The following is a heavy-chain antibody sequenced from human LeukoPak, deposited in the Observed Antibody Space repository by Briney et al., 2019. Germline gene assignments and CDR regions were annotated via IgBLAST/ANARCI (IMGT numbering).Heavy chain of an antibody. J-gene: IGHJ6*02. D-gene: IGHD5-12*01. Sequence: SVTVSCKASGGTFSSYAISWVRQAPGQGLEWMGGIIPIFGTANYAQKFQGRVTITTDESTSTAYMELSSLRSEDTAVYYCARIREYRGYSGYDVYYYYGMDVWGQGTTVTVSS. CDR2: IIPIFGTA. V-gene: IGHV1-69*05. CDR1: GGTFSSYA. CDR3: ARIREYRGYSGYDVYYYYGMDV.